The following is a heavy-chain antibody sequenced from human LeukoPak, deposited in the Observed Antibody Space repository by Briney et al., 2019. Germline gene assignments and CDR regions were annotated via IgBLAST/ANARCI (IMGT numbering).Heavy chain of an antibody. CDR3: ARVGYSSSCFDY. D-gene: IGHD6-13*01. J-gene: IGHJ4*02. CDR1: GFTFSSYR. Sequence: GGSLRLSCAASGFTFSSYRMSWVRQAPGKGLEWGANIKQDGSEKYYVDSVKGRFTISRDNAKNSLYLQMNSLRAEDTAVYYCARVGYSSSCFDYWGQGTLVTVSS. CDR2: IKQDGSEK. V-gene: IGHV3-7*04.